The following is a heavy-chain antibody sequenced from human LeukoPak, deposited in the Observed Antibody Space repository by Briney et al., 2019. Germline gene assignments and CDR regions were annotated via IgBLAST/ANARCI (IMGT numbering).Heavy chain of an antibody. V-gene: IGHV3-23*01. J-gene: IGHJ6*02. Sequence: GGSLRLSCAASGFTFSSYAMSWVRQAPGKGLEWVSAISSSGGSTYYADSVKGRFTISRDNSKNTLYLQMNSLRAEDTAVYYCAKDMVIAAAGNYYYYYGMDVWGQGTTVTVSS. CDR3: AKDMVIAAAGNYYYYYGMDV. CDR1: GFTFSSYA. CDR2: ISSSGGST. D-gene: IGHD6-13*01.